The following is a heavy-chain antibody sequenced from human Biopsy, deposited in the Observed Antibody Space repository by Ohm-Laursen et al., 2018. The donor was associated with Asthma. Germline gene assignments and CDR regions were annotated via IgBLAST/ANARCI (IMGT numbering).Heavy chain of an antibody. Sequence: SLRLSCTASGFSFSNYGMHWVRQAPGKGLDWVAVISFDGTNRNYTDSVKGRFTISRDNSRNTLHLQMNSLRPDDTAVYFCARDLMDWYSPSLDLWGQGTLVTVSS. J-gene: IGHJ5*02. V-gene: IGHV3-30*03. D-gene: IGHD3/OR15-3a*01. CDR1: GFSFSNYG. CDR2: ISFDGTNR. CDR3: ARDLMDWYSPSLDL.